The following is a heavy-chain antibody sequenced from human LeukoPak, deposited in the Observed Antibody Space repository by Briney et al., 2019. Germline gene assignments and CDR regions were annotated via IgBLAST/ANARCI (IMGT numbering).Heavy chain of an antibody. CDR2: IKSKTDGGTR. CDR3: ARAQAGNRFDY. D-gene: IGHD1-1*01. Sequence: AGGSLRLSCAASGFTFSDAWMSWVRQLPGKGLEWVGRIKSKTDGGTRDYAAPVKGRFTISRHDSKNTLYLQMNSLRAEDTAVYYCARAQAGNRFDYWGQGTLVTVSS. J-gene: IGHJ4*02. CDR1: GFTFSDAW. V-gene: IGHV3-15*01.